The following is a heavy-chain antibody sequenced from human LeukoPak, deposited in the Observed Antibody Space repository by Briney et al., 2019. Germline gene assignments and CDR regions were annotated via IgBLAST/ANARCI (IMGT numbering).Heavy chain of an antibody. V-gene: IGHV3-23*01. J-gene: IGHJ4*02. CDR3: ARGSGTYYYDSSGYYLGY. CDR2: ISGSGGST. Sequence: GGSLRLSCAASGFTFSSYAMSWVRQAPGKGLEWVSAISGSGGSTYYADSVKGRFTISRDNSKNTLYLQMNSLRAEDTAVYYCARGSGTYYYDSSGYYLGYWGQGTLVTVSS. D-gene: IGHD3-22*01. CDR1: GFTFSSYA.